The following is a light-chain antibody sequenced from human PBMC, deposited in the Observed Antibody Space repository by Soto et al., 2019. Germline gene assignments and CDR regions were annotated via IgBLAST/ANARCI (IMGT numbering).Light chain of an antibody. CDR2: DNT. J-gene: IGLJ3*02. CDR1: SSDIGAGYR. CDR3: AAWDDSLNGPV. Sequence: QPVLTQPPSVSGAPGERVTISCTGSSSDIGAGYRVRWYQQVPGTAPKLLIYDNTNRPSGVSVRFSGSKSGTSASLAISGLQSEDEAQYYCAAWDDSLNGPVFGGGTKLTVL. V-gene: IGLV1-40*01.